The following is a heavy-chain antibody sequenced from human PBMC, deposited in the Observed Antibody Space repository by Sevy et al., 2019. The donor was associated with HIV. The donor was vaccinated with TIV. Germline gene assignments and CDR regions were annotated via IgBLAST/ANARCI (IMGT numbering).Heavy chain of an antibody. CDR1: GFTFNMYW. Sequence: GGSLRLSCAASGFTFNMYWMTWVRQAPGKGLEWVANIKEDGSERNYLDSVKGRFTISRDNAKESLYLQINSLRAEVTAVYYCARYCSGGSCYSLLPHYYYGMDVWGQGTTVTVSS. V-gene: IGHV3-7*01. CDR3: ARYCSGGSCYSLLPHYYYGMDV. CDR2: IKEDGSER. D-gene: IGHD2-15*01. J-gene: IGHJ6*02.